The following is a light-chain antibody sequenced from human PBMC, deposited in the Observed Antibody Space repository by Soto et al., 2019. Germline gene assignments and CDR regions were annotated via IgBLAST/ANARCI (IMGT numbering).Light chain of an antibody. Sequence: DIQMTQSPSTLSASVGDRVTITCRASQSISSWLAWYQQKPGKAPKLLIYKASSLESGVPSRFSGSGSGTAFTLTISSLQPDDFATYYCQQYNGTFGQGTKVEIK. CDR2: KAS. J-gene: IGKJ1*01. V-gene: IGKV1-5*03. CDR1: QSISSW. CDR3: QQYNGT.